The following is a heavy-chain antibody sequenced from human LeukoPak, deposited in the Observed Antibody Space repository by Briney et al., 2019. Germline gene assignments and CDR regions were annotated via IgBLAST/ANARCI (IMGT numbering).Heavy chain of an antibody. CDR1: GFTSSSYG. CDR2: VWYDKSEK. Sequence: PGGSLRLSCTASGFTSSSYGMHWVRQAPGKGLEWVAVVWYDKSEKDYADSVKGRFTISRDNSKNTLYLQMNSLRVEDTAVYFCARDLDLTSGSFPGYWGQGTLVTVSS. D-gene: IGHD3-10*01. J-gene: IGHJ4*02. V-gene: IGHV3-33*01. CDR3: ARDLDLTSGSFPGY.